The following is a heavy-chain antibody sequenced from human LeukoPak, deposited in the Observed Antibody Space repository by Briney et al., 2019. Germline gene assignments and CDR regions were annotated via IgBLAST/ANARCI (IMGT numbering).Heavy chain of an antibody. J-gene: IGHJ5*02. CDR3: AREDYGDYVGWFDP. CDR2: ISAYNGNT. V-gene: IGHV1-18*01. Sequence: ASVKVSCKASGYTFTSYGISWVRQAPGQGLEWMGWISAYNGNTNYAQKLQGRVTMTTDTSTSTAYMELRSLRSDDTAVYYCAREDYGDYVGWFDPWGQGTLVTVSS. CDR1: GYTFTSYG. D-gene: IGHD4-17*01.